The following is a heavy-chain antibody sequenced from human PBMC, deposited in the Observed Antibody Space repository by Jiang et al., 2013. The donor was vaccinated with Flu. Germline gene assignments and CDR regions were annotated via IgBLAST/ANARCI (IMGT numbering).Heavy chain of an antibody. CDR2: ISYDGSNK. D-gene: IGHD3/OR15-3a*01. CDR3: ARDSSGLDNYHYYYGMD. Sequence: VQLLESGGGVVQPGRSLRLSCAASGFTFSSYGMHWVRQAPGKGLEWVAVISYDGSNKYYADSVKGRFTISRDNSKNTLYLQMNSLRAEDTAVYYCARDSSGLDNYHYYYGMD. CDR1: GFTFSSYG. V-gene: IGHV3-30*03. J-gene: IGHJ6*01.